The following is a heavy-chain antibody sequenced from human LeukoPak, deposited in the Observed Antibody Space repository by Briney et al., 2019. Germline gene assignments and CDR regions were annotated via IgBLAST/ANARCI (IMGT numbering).Heavy chain of an antibody. CDR3: ARETSTGFDY. D-gene: IGHD4-11*01. J-gene: IGHJ4*02. CDR2: INFDGSRT. CDR1: GFTFSNYW. V-gene: IGHV3-74*03. Sequence: PGESLRLSCAASGFTFSNYWMHWVRQAPGKGLVWVSRINFDGSRTTYADSVKGRFTFSRDNAKNTLYLQMNRLRAEDTAVYYCARETSTGFDYWGQGTLVTVSS.